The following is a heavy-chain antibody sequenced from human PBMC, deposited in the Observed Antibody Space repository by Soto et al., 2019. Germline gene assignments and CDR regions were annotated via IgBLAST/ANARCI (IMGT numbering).Heavy chain of an antibody. CDR2: ISYDGSNK. CDR1: GFTFSSYA. CDR3: ARVNKVLLLFGEFDY. Sequence: GGSLRLSCAASGFTFSSYAMHWVRQAPGKGLEWVAVISYDGSNKYYADSVKGRFTISRDNSKNTLYLQMNSLRAEDTAVYYCARVNKVLLLFGEFDYWGQGTLVTVSS. J-gene: IGHJ4*02. D-gene: IGHD3-10*01. V-gene: IGHV3-30*04.